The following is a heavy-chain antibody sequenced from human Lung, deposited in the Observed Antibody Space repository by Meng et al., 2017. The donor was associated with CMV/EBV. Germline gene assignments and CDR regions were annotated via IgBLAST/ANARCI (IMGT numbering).Heavy chain of an antibody. CDR3: ARGRPKAVPAGGYFDY. CDR2: INHSGST. CDR1: GGSFSGYY. D-gene: IGHD2-2*01. J-gene: IGHJ4*01. Sequence: SETLSLTXAVYGGSFSGYYWSWIRQPPGKGLEWIGEINHSGSTNYNPSLKSRVTISVDTSKNQFSLKLSSVTAADTAVYYCARGRPKAVPAGGYFDYWGHGTLATVSS. V-gene: IGHV4-34*01.